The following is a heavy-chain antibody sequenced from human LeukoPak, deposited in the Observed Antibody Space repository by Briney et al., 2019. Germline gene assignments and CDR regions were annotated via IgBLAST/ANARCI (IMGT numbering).Heavy chain of an antibody. CDR2: IWYDGSNK. CDR3: ARDGREQSLVPKDAFDI. V-gene: IGHV3-33*08. J-gene: IGHJ3*02. CDR1: GFTFSSYG. D-gene: IGHD6-19*01. Sequence: GRSLRLSCAASGFTFSSYGMHWVRQAPGKGLEWVAVIWYDGSNKYYADSVKGRFTISRDNSKNTLYLQMNSLRAEDTAVYYCARDGREQSLVPKDAFDIWGQGTMVTVSS.